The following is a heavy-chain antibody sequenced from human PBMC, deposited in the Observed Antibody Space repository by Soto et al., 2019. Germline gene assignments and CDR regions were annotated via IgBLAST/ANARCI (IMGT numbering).Heavy chain of an antibody. Sequence: QVQLVESGGGVVQPGTSLRLSCAASGFTFSTYGMHWVRQAPGKGLEWVASIHHDGSKTYYADTAKGRFTVSKDNSTNTVFLQLDSLRVGDTAVYFCARWIRSLNDEYWGQGTLLIVSS. V-gene: IGHV3-33*02. CDR2: IHHDGSKT. J-gene: IGHJ4*02. CDR1: GFTFSTYG. CDR3: ARWIRSLNDEY. D-gene: IGHD1-1*01.